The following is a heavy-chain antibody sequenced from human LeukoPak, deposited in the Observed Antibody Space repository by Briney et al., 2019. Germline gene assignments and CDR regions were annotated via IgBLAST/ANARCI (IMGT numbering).Heavy chain of an antibody. J-gene: IGHJ4*02. V-gene: IGHV3-23*01. CDR1: GFTFSSYA. Sequence: GGSLRLSCAASGFTFSSYAMSWVRQAPGKGLEWVSAISGSGGSTYYADCVKGRFTISRDNSKNTLYLQMNSLRAEDTAVYYCAKDRDSVYYYDSSGYYYFDYWGQGTLVTVSS. D-gene: IGHD3-22*01. CDR2: ISGSGGST. CDR3: AKDRDSVYYYDSSGYYYFDY.